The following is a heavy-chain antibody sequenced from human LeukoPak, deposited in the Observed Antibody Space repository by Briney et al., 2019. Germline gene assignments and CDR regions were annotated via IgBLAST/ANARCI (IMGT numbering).Heavy chain of an antibody. CDR1: GYTFIDYQ. Sequence: ALVKVSCKASGYTFIDYQMHWLRQAPGQGLEWMGWINPNNGGTNYAQKFQGRVTMTRDTSIRTAYMEVSSLRSDDTAVYYCAREWELNTQTDGMDVWGQGTSVTVSS. J-gene: IGHJ6*02. CDR2: INPNNGGT. CDR3: AREWELNTQTDGMDV. V-gene: IGHV1-2*02. D-gene: IGHD1-26*01.